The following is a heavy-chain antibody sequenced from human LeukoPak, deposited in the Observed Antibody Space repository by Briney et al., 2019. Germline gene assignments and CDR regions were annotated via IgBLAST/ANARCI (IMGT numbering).Heavy chain of an antibody. J-gene: IGHJ6*03. Sequence: PSETLSLTCTVSGGSINSYYWSWIRQPPGKGLECIGYIHYTGSTNYNPSLKSRVTISVDTSKNQFSLNLRSVSAADTAAYYCTRDDFWSKTDWEDYYYMDVWGKGTTVTVSS. V-gene: IGHV4-59*12. CDR3: TRDDFWSKTDWEDYYYMDV. CDR1: GGSINSYY. D-gene: IGHD3-3*01. CDR2: IHYTGST.